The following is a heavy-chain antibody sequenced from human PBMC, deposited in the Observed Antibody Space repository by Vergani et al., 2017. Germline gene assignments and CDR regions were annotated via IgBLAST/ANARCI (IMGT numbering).Heavy chain of an antibody. CDR3: ARDSISGLIDY. Sequence: QVQLQESGPGLVKPSQTLSLTCTVSGGSISSGSYYWSWIRQPAGKGLEGIGRIYTSGSTNYNPSRKSRVTISVDTSKNQFSLKLSSVTAADTAVYYCARDSISGLIDYWGQGTLVTVSS. CDR2: IYTSGST. J-gene: IGHJ4*02. V-gene: IGHV4-61*02. CDR1: GGSISSGSYY.